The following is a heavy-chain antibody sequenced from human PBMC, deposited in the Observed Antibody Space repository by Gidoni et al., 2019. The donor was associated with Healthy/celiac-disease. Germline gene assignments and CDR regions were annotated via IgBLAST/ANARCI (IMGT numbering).Heavy chain of an antibody. D-gene: IGHD2-15*01. CDR2: IIPSLGIA. V-gene: IGHV1-69*02. CDR1: GGTFSSHT. J-gene: IGHJ4*02. CDR3: ASLAPPFGPCRGSGGSCYLDY. Sequence: QVQLGQTGAEVKKPGYSVKVSCKASGGTFSSHTIRWARQAPGQGLEWRGRIIPSLGIANYAQKFQGRVTITADKSTSTAYMELSSLRSEDTAVYYCASLAPPFGPCRGSGGSCYLDYWGQGTLVTVSS.